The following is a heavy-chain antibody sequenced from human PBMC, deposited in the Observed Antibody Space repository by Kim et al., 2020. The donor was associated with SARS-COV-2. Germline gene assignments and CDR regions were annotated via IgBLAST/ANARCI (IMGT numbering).Heavy chain of an antibody. J-gene: IGHJ5*02. V-gene: IGHV3-11*06. CDR1: GFTFSDYY. CDR2: ISSSSSYT. Sequence: GGSLRLSCAASGFTFSDYYMSWIRQAPGKGLEWVSYISSSSSYTNYADSVKGRFTISRDNAKNSLYLQMNSLRAEDTAVYYCARVPTIFVVVPAASFWFDPWGQGTLVTVSS. CDR3: ARVPTIFVVVPAASFWFDP. D-gene: IGHD2-2*01.